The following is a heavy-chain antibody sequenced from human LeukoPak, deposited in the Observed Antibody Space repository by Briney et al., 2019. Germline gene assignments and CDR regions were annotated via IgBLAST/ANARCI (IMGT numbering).Heavy chain of an antibody. D-gene: IGHD3-9*01. CDR1: GYTFITYS. CDR2: ITAYNGNT. V-gene: IGHV1-18*01. CDR3: ARVNYDILTGYYSPDAFDI. J-gene: IGHJ3*02. Sequence: ASVKVSCKTSGYTFITYSISWVRQAPRQGLEWLGWITAYNGNTKYDEKLQDRGPLTTDTSTSTAYMELRSLRSDDTAAYYCARVNYDILTGYYSPDAFDIWGQGTMVTVSS.